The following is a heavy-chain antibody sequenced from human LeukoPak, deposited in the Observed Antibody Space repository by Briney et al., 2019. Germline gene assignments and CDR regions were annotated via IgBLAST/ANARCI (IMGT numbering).Heavy chain of an antibody. CDR3: TTGFGRITMIVEPDY. J-gene: IGHJ4*02. V-gene: IGHV3-15*01. CDR2: IKSKTDGGTT. CDR1: GFTFSNAW. D-gene: IGHD3-22*01. Sequence: GGSLRFSCAASGFTFSNAWMSWVRQAPGKGLEWVGRIKSKTDGGTTDYAAPVKGRFTISRDDSKNTLYLQMNSLKTEDTAVYYCTTGFGRITMIVEPDYWGQGTLVTVSS.